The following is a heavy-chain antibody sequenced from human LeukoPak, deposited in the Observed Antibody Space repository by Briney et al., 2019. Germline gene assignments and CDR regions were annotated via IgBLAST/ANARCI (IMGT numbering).Heavy chain of an antibody. CDR2: IYYSGST. D-gene: IGHD1-14*01. CDR3: ARSPPNPLDY. J-gene: IGHJ4*02. V-gene: IGHV4-39*01. CDR1: GGSISSSSYY. Sequence: SETLSLTCTVSGGSISSSSYYWGWIRQPPGKGLEWIGSIYYSGSTYYNPSLKSRVTISVDTSKIQFSLKLSSVTAADTAVYYCARSPPNPLDYWGQGALVTVSS.